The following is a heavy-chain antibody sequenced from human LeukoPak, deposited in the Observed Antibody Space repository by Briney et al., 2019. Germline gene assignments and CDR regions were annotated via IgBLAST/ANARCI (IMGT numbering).Heavy chain of an antibody. J-gene: IGHJ5*02. D-gene: IGHD2-2*02. V-gene: IGHV1-2*02. CDR3: ARGVALYFDP. CDR2: INTNSGGT. CDR1: GYTFTGYY. Sequence: GASVKVSCKASGYTFTGYYIHWVRQAPGQGLEWMGWINTNSGGTNYATKFQGRVTMTTDTSISTAYMELSRLRSDDTAVYYCARGVALYFDPWGQGTLVTVSS.